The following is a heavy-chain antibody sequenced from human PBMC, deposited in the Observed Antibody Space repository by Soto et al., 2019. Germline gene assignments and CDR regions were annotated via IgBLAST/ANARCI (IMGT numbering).Heavy chain of an antibody. CDR3: ARAPFTIYDTSGYYDY. CDR2: IWYDGSKK. CDR1: GFTCSSAG. Sequence: GGSLRLSCAASGFTCSSAGMHWVRQAPGKGLEWVAIIWYDGSKKYYADSVKGRFTTSRDNSKNTVYLQMNSLRAEDTAVYYCARAPFTIYDTSGYYDYWGQGTLVTVSS. J-gene: IGHJ4*02. D-gene: IGHD3-22*01. V-gene: IGHV3-33*01.